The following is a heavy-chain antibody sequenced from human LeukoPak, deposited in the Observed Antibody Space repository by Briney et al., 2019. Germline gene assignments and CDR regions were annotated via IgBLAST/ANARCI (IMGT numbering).Heavy chain of an antibody. CDR3: ASLSYFPGLFGDSDY. Sequence: VASVKVSCKASGYTFTGYYMHWVRQAPGQGLEWMGWIDPNSGGTNYAQKFQGRVTMTRDTSISTAYMELSRLRSDDTAVYYCASLSYFPGLFGDSDYWGQGTLVTVSS. V-gene: IGHV1-2*02. CDR2: IDPNSGGT. CDR1: GYTFTGYY. D-gene: IGHD2/OR15-2a*01. J-gene: IGHJ4*02.